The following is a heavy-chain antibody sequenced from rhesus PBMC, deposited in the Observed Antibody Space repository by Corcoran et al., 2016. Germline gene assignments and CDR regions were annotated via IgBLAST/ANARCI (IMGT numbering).Heavy chain of an antibody. CDR2: IENKGDMT. Sequence: EVQLVESGGGLVQPGGSLRLSCVVSGFTFSSSGFNWVRKAPGKGLQGVSTIENKGDMTLYTEAGKCRFSIARENAKNTLYLRMDSLGVEDTAVYYCARGASGAGDYWGQGVLVTVSS. V-gene: IGHV3-22*01. CDR1: GFTFSSSG. CDR3: ARGASGAGDY. D-gene: IGHD6-31*01. J-gene: IGHJ4*01.